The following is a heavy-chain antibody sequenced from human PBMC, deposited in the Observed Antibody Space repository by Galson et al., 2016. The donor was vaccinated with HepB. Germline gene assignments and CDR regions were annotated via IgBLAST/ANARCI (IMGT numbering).Heavy chain of an antibody. J-gene: IGHJ3*01. Sequence: LRLSCAASGITFSSHAMHWVRQAPGKGLEWVSAISGSGGTTYYADSVKGRFTISRDNSKNTLYLQMNSLGAEDTAQYYCAKEAAPTVKSGSDVDYGGQGTMVTVSS. CDR3: AKEAAPTVKSGSDVDY. CDR2: ISGSGGTT. CDR1: GITFSSHA. V-gene: IGHV3-23*01. D-gene: IGHD2-21*01.